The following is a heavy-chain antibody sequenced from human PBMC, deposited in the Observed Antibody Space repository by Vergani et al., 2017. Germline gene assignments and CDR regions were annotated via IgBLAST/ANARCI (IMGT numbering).Heavy chain of an antibody. CDR2: INSDGSST. D-gene: IGHD3-10*01. CDR3: ARKFPSGFLLLFRESFDY. Sequence: EVQLVESGGGLVQPGGSLRLSCAASGFTFSSYWMHWVRQAPGKGPVLVSRINSDGSSTSYADSVKGRFTIAQDNAKNTLYLQMNRLRAEDTAVYFFARKFPSGFLLLFRESFDYRGQGTLGPVS. J-gene: IGHJ4*02. V-gene: IGHV3-74*01. CDR1: GFTFSSYW.